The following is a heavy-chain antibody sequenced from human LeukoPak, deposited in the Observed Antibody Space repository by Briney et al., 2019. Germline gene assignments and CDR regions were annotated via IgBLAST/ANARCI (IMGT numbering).Heavy chain of an antibody. J-gene: IGHJ3*01. Sequence: GGSLRLSCAASGFTFSSYWMNWFRQAPGKGLEWVANIKQDGSETHYVGSVRGRFTISRDNAKNSLFLQMNSLRAEDTAVYYCARPRGPADAFDVWGQGTMVTVSS. CDR1: GFTFSSYW. CDR3: ARPRGPADAFDV. CDR2: IKQDGSET. D-gene: IGHD3-16*01. V-gene: IGHV3-7*01.